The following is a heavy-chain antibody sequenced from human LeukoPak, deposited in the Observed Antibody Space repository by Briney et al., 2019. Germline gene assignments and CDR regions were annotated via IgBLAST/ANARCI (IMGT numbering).Heavy chain of an antibody. CDR2: SRNKDNSYTT. CDR3: ARAGHYYSTGDY. V-gene: IGHV3-72*01. J-gene: IGHJ4*02. Sequence: GGSLRLSCAASGFIFSDHYMDWVRQAPGKGLEGVARSRNKDNSYTTEYAASVKGRFTISRDDSKNSLYLQMNSLTTEDTAVYYCARAGHYYSTGDYWGQGALVTVSS. CDR1: GFIFSDHY. D-gene: IGHD3-22*01.